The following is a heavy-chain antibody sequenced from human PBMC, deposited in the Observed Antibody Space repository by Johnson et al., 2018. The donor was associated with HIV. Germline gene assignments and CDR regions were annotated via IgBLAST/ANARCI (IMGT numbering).Heavy chain of an antibody. CDR1: GFPFSDYY. Sequence: MPLVESGGGLVKPGGSLRLSCAASGFPFSDYYMSWIRQAPGKGLEWVSYISSSGSTIYYAESVKGRFTISRDNSKNTLYLQMNSLRAEDTAVYYCARGPHEVVVVAATSAFDIWGQGTMVTVSS. CDR3: ARGPHEVVVVAATSAFDI. V-gene: IGHV3-11*04. CDR2: ISSSGSTI. D-gene: IGHD2-15*01. J-gene: IGHJ3*02.